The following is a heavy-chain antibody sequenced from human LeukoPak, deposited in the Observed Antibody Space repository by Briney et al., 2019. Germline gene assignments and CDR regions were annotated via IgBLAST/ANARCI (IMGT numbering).Heavy chain of an antibody. Sequence: GGSRRLSCAASGFTFYNAWMSWVRQAPGKGLEWVGHIKSKTDGGTTDYAAPVKGRFTISRDDSKNTLYLQMNSLKTEDTAVYYCTTFLVRGIVIMNSFDPWGQGTLVTVSS. CDR3: TTFLVRGIVIMNSFDP. V-gene: IGHV3-15*01. CDR1: GFTFYNAW. CDR2: IKSKTDGGTT. D-gene: IGHD3-10*01. J-gene: IGHJ5*02.